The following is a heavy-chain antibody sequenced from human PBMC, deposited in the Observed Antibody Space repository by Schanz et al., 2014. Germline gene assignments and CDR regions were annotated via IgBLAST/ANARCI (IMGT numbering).Heavy chain of an antibody. V-gene: IGHV1-3*04. D-gene: IGHD5-12*01. CDR3: ARGIGGYGANNYFDY. CDR2: INTGSGDT. CDR1: EYSFTSYS. J-gene: IGHJ4*02. Sequence: QVQVVQSGAELKKPGASVKVSCKASEYSFTSYSMHWVRQAPGQRLEWMGWINTGSGDTKYSQNFQGRVTMTTDTSTSTVYMELRSLRSDDTAVYSCARGIGGYGANNYFDYWGQGTLVTVSS.